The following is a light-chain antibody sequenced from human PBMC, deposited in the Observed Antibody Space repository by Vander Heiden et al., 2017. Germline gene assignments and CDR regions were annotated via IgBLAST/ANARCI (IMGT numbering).Light chain of an antibody. CDR3: QSYHSSLSVYVV. V-gene: IGLV1-40*01. CDR2: GNS. J-gene: IGLJ2*01. CDR1: SSNIGAGYD. Sequence: QSVLTQPPSVSGAPGQKVTISCTGSSSNIGAGYDVHWYQQLPGTAPKLLIYGNSHRPSGVPDRFSGSKSGTSASLAITGLQAEDEADYYCQSYHSSLSVYVVFGGGTKLTVL.